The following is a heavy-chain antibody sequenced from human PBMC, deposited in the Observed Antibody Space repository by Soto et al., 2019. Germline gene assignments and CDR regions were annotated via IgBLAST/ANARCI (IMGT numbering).Heavy chain of an antibody. Sequence: DSVKGRFTISRDNSKNTLYLQMNSLRAEDTAVYYCAKSDAFDIWGQGTMVTVSS. V-gene: IGHV3-30*02. CDR3: AKSDAFDI. J-gene: IGHJ3*02.